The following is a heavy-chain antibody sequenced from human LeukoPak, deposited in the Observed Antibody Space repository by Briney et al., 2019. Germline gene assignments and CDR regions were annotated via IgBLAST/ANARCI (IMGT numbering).Heavy chain of an antibody. Sequence: GGSLRLSCAASGFTFSSYWMHWVRQAPGKGLVWVSRINTDGSSTSYADSVKGRFTISRDNSKNTLYLQMNSLRAEDTAVYYCARAGYATALVSSPFGFDIWGQGTMVTVSS. CDR1: GFTFSSYW. CDR3: ARAGYATALVSSPFGFDI. V-gene: IGHV3-74*01. J-gene: IGHJ3*02. CDR2: INTDGSST. D-gene: IGHD5/OR15-5a*01.